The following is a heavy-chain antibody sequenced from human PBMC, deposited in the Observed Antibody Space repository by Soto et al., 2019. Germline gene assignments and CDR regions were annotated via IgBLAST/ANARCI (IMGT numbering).Heavy chain of an antibody. D-gene: IGHD5-12*01. CDR3: ARSVRPAARYRGYDFGL. Sequence: QVQLVQSGAEVKKPGASVKVSCKASGYTFTSYAMHWVRQAPGQRLEWMGWINAGNGNTKYSQKFQGRVTITRDTSENTAYMEQSGLRSEDTAVYYCARSVRPAARYRGYDFGLWGKGTLVTVSS. CDR2: INAGNGNT. J-gene: IGHJ4*02. CDR1: GYTFTSYA. V-gene: IGHV1-3*01.